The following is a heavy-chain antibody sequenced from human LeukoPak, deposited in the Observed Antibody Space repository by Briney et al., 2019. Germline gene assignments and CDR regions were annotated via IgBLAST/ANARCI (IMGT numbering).Heavy chain of an antibody. CDR2: ISSSSSYT. J-gene: IGHJ4*02. Sequence: GRSLRLSCAASGFTFSDYYMSWIRQAPGKGREWVSYISSSSSYTNYADSVKGRFTISRDNAKNSLYLQMNSLRAEDTAVYYCAKFRSGWPNYFVYWGQGALVTVSS. CDR3: AKFRSGWPNYFVY. V-gene: IGHV3-11*03. D-gene: IGHD6-19*01. CDR1: GFTFSDYY.